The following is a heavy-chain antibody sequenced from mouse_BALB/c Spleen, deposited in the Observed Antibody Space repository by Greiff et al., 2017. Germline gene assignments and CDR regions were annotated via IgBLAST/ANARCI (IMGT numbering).Heavy chain of an antibody. J-gene: IGHJ2*01. CDR2: INPSNGRT. Sequence: QVQLQQPGAELVKPGASVKLSCKASGYTFTSYWMHWVKQRPGQGLEWIGEINPSNGRTNYNEKFKRKATLTVDKSSSTAYMQLSSLTSEDSAVYYCARGVRREDYFDYWGQGTTLTVSS. V-gene: IGHV1S81*02. CDR3: ARGVRREDYFDY. CDR1: GYTFTSYW. D-gene: IGHD2-14*01.